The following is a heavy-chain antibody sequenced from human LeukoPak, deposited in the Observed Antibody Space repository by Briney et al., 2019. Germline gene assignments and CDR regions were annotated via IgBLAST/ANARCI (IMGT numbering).Heavy chain of an antibody. Sequence: ASVKVSCKASGYTFTSYGISWVRQAPGQGLEWMGWISAYNGNTNHAQKFQGRVTMTTDTSTSTAYMELRTLRSDDTAVYYCARRIWFGEEDYWGQGTLVTVSS. CDR1: GYTFTSYG. D-gene: IGHD3-10*01. CDR3: ARRIWFGEEDY. V-gene: IGHV1-18*01. J-gene: IGHJ4*02. CDR2: ISAYNGNT.